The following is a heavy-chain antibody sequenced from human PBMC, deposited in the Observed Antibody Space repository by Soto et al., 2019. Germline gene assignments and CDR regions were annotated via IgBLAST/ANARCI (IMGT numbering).Heavy chain of an antibody. D-gene: IGHD3-22*01. Sequence: QVQLVQSGAEVKKPGSSVKVSCKASGGTFSSYAISWVRQAPGQGLEWMGGIIPIFGTANYAQKFQGRVTITADESTSTAYMELSSLRSEDTAVYYCARKANSFYYDSSGYYLGWGQGALVTVSS. V-gene: IGHV1-69*01. CDR2: IIPIFGTA. CDR3: ARKANSFYYDSSGYYLG. J-gene: IGHJ4*02. CDR1: GGTFSSYA.